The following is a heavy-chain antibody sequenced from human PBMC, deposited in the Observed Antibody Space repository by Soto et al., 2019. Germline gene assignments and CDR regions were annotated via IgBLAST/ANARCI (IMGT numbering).Heavy chain of an antibody. CDR2: ISSSSSYI. V-gene: IGHV3-21*01. D-gene: IGHD6-13*01. CDR1: GFTFSSYS. CDR3: ARDNRAALRSYYYYYYMGV. Sequence: EVQLVESGGGLVKPGGSLRLSCAASGFTFSSYSMNWVRQAPGKGLEWVSSISSSSSYIYYADSVKGRFTISRDNAKNSLYLQMNSLRAEDTAVYYCARDNRAALRSYYYYYYMGVWGKGTTVTVSS. J-gene: IGHJ6*03.